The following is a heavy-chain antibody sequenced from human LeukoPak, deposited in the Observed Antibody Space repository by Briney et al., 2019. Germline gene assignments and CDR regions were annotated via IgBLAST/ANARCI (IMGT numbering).Heavy chain of an antibody. V-gene: IGHV3-53*01. CDR3: VRWRSGSLIQGYMDV. Sequence: PGGSLRLSCAASGFTVSSNYMSWVRQAPGKGLEWVSVIYSGGSTYYADSVKGRFTISKDNSKNTVYLQMNSLRAEDTAVYYCVRWRSGSLIQGYMDVWGKGATVTVSS. D-gene: IGHD1-26*01. CDR1: GFTVSSNY. J-gene: IGHJ6*03. CDR2: IYSGGST.